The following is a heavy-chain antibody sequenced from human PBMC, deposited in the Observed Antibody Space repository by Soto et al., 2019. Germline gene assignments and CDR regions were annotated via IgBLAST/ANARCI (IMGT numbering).Heavy chain of an antibody. CDR1: GFTFSSYA. J-gene: IGHJ4*02. Sequence: GGSLRLSCAASGFTFSSYAMIWVRQAPGKGLEWVSAISGSGGSTYYADSVKGRFTISRDNSKNTLYLQMNSLRAEDTAVYYCAKVPILWFGELLFGYFDYWGQGTLVTVSS. CDR3: AKVPILWFGELLFGYFDY. D-gene: IGHD3-10*01. CDR2: ISGSGGST. V-gene: IGHV3-23*01.